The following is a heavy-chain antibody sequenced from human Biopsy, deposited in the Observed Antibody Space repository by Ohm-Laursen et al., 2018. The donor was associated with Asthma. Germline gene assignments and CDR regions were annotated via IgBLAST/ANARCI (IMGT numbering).Heavy chain of an antibody. CDR3: ARGDSSNWSHYYFDY. D-gene: IGHD3-22*01. CDR2: IYSGGTS. CDR1: GFAVSKDH. V-gene: IGHV3-53*01. J-gene: IGHJ4*02. Sequence: SLRLSRSASGFAVSKDHMFWVRQAPGKGLEWVSVIYSGGTSHTADSVRGRFTISSDYSKNTLYLQMHSLRAEDTAVYYCARGDSSNWSHYYFDYWGQGTLVTVSS.